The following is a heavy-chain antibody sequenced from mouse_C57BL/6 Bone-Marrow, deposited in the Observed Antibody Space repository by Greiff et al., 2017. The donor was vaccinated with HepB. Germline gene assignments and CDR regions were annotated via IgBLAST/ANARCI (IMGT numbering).Heavy chain of an antibody. V-gene: IGHV1-81*01. J-gene: IGHJ1*03. Sequence: VKLMESGAELARPGASVKLSCKASGYTFTSYGISWVKQRTGQGLEWIGEIYPRSGNTYYNEKFKGKATLTADKSSSTAYMELRSLTSEDSAVYFCARPPTVVAKDWYFDVWGTGTTVTVSS. D-gene: IGHD1-1*01. CDR3: ARPPTVVAKDWYFDV. CDR1: GYTFTSYG. CDR2: IYPRSGNT.